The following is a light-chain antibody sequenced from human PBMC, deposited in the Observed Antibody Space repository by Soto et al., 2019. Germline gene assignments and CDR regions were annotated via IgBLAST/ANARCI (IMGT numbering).Light chain of an antibody. CDR2: DVS. V-gene: IGLV2-11*01. CDR1: SSDVGGYNY. CDR3: CSYGGSYTLV. J-gene: IGLJ2*01. Sequence: QSVLTQPRSVSGSPGQSVTISCTGTSSDVGGYNYVSWYQQHPGKAPKVMIYDVSKRPSGVPDRFSGSKSGNSASLTISGLQAEDDADYYCCSYGGSYTLVFGGGTKVTVL.